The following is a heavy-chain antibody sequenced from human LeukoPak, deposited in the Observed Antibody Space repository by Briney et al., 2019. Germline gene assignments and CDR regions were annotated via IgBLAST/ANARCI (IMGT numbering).Heavy chain of an antibody. D-gene: IGHD3-22*01. V-gene: IGHV1-69*06. CDR3: ARVSQPPRSITMIVVVNAFDI. J-gene: IGHJ3*02. CDR1: GYTFTSYA. Sequence: ASVKVSCKASGYTFTSYAMNWVRQAPGQGLEWMGGIIPIFGTANYAQKFQGRVMITADKSTSTAYMELSSLRSEDTAVYYCARVSQPPRSITMIVVVNAFDIWGQGTMVTVSS. CDR2: IIPIFGTA.